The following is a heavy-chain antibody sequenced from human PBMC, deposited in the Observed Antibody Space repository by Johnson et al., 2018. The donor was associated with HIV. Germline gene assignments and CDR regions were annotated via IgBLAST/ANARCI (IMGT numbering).Heavy chain of an antibody. D-gene: IGHD1-26*01. CDR3: AKDVGGWELVLDAFDI. V-gene: IGHV3-30*04. CDR2: ISYGGSNK. Sequence: QVQLVESGGGVVQPGRSLRLSCAASGFTFNSYAMHWVRQAPGKGLEWVAIISYGGSNKYYADSVKGRFTISRDNSKNTLYLQMNSLRAEDTAVYYCAKDVGGWELVLDAFDIWGQGTMVTVSS. J-gene: IGHJ3*02. CDR1: GFTFNSYA.